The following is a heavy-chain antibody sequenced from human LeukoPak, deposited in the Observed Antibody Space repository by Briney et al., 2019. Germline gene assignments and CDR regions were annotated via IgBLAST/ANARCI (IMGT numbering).Heavy chain of an antibody. CDR2: INPNSGGT. Sequence: ASVKVSCKASGYTFTGYYMHWVRQAPGQGLEWMGWINPNSGGTNYAQKFQGRVTMTRDTSISTAYMELSRLRSDDTAVYYCGRVLKSMALNTDYWGQGTLVTVSS. J-gene: IGHJ4*02. D-gene: IGHD4/OR15-4a*01. V-gene: IGHV1-2*02. CDR3: GRVLKSMALNTDY. CDR1: GYTFTGYY.